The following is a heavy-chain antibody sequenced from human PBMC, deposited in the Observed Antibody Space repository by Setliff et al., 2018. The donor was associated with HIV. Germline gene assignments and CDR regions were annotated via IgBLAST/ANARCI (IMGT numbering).Heavy chain of an antibody. Sequence: ASVKVSCKASGYTFTNYYIHWVRQAPGQGLEWMGIINPSGSSTPYAQNFQGSVTMTRDTSPSTVYMELRSLKSEDTAVYYCARDMSGGDGYNHGAFDIWGQGTMVTVSS. CDR1: GYTFTNYY. D-gene: IGHD5-12*01. J-gene: IGHJ3*02. CDR2: INPSGSST. CDR3: ARDMSGGDGYNHGAFDI. V-gene: IGHV1-46*01.